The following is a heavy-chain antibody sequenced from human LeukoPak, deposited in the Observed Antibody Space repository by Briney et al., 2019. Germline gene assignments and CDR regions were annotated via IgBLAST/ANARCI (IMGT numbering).Heavy chain of an antibody. D-gene: IGHD3-16*01. CDR2: IHTSGST. CDR1: GGSLSGVY. J-gene: IGHJ4*02. Sequence: PSETLSLTCTVSGGSLSGVYWNWIRQPPRKGLEWVGYIHTSGSTSFNPSLKSRLSFSIDTSKNQVSLMLSSVTATDTAVYYCTRRRGGWGEGEFDFWGQGIPVTVST. CDR3: TRRRGGWGEGEFDF. V-gene: IGHV4-4*09.